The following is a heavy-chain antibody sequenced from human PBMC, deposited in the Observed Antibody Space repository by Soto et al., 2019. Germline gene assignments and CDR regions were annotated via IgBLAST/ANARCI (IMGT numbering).Heavy chain of an antibody. CDR2: IWYDGSNK. D-gene: IGHD4-17*01. J-gene: IGHJ4*02. V-gene: IGHV3-33*01. CDR3: ARATVVNYGDYFDY. CDR1: GFTFSTYG. Sequence: QVQLVESGGGVVQPGRSLRLSCAASGFTFSTYGMHWVRQAPGKGLEWVAVIWYDGSNKYYADSVKGRFTISRDNSKNTLYLQMNSLRAEDTAVYYCARATVVNYGDYFDYWGQGTLVTVSS.